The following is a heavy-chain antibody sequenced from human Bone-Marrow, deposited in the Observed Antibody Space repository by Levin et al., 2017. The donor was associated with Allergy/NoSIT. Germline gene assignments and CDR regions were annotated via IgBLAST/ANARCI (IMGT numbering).Heavy chain of an antibody. V-gene: IGHV3-30*18. CDR3: AKVVRYSYYYGMDV. D-gene: IGHD1-26*01. Sequence: GGSLRLSCAASGFTFSSYGMHWVRQAPGKGLEWVAVISYDGSNKYYADSVKGRFTISRDNSKNTLYLQMNSLRAEDTAVYYCAKVVRYSYYYGMDVWGQGTTVTVSS. CDR1: GFTFSSYG. CDR2: ISYDGSNK. J-gene: IGHJ6*02.